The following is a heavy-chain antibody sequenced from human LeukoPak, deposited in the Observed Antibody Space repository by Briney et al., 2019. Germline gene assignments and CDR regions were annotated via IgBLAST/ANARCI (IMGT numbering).Heavy chain of an antibody. Sequence: GGSLRLSCSASGFTFSLFGMNWVRQAPGKGLEWVSYISSSSTIYYADSVKGRFTISRDNAKNSLYLQMNSLRAEDTAVYYCARSSRELGGYAPWELMPPFDYWGQGTLVTVPS. J-gene: IGHJ4*02. V-gene: IGHV3-48*01. CDR2: ISSSSTI. CDR3: ARSSRELGGYAPWELMPPFDY. D-gene: IGHD1-7*01. CDR1: GFTFSLFG.